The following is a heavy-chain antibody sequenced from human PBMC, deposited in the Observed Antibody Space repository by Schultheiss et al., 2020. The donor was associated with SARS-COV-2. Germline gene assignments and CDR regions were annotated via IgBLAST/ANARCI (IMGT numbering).Heavy chain of an antibody. CDR2: IKQDGSVK. CDR3: ARSGQYRYGLYFDS. CDR1: GFTFSSSW. D-gene: IGHD5-18*01. J-gene: IGHJ4*02. Sequence: GGSLRLSCAASGFTFSSSWMSWLRRTPGNGLEWVANIKQDGSVKYYVDSVKGRFTISRDNAKNSLYLQMNSLRAEDTAVYYCARSGQYRYGLYFDSWGQGTLVTVSS. V-gene: IGHV3-7*03.